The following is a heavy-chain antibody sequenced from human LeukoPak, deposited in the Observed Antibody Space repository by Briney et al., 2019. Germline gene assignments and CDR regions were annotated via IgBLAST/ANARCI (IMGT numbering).Heavy chain of an antibody. J-gene: IGHJ4*02. CDR3: ARDAWLVGATNLYYFDH. CDR2: INPKSGVT. Sequence: VSVKVSCKASEYTFTDYYMHWVRQAPGQGLEWLGWINPKSGVTNYAQKFQGRVTMTRDPSISSAYMELNSLRSDDTAVYYCARDAWLVGATNLYYFDHWGQGTLVTVSS. D-gene: IGHD1-26*01. CDR1: EYTFTDYY. V-gene: IGHV1-2*02.